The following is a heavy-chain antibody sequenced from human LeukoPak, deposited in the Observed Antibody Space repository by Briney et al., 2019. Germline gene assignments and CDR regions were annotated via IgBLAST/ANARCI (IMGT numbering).Heavy chain of an antibody. Sequence: GGSLRLSCAASGFTFSSYAMSWVRQAPGKGLEWVAVISYDGSNKYYADSVKGRFTISRDNSKNTLYLQMNSLRAEDTAVYYCAREPDSLVGDRGYYFDYWGQGTLVTVSS. CDR1: GFTFSSYA. CDR3: AREPDSLVGDRGYYFDY. D-gene: IGHD2-15*01. CDR2: ISYDGSNK. J-gene: IGHJ4*02. V-gene: IGHV3-30-3*01.